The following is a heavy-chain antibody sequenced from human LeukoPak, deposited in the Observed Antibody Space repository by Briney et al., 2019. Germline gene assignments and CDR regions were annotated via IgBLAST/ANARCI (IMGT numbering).Heavy chain of an antibody. CDR2: IYTSGST. D-gene: IGHD3-10*01. V-gene: IGHV4-61*02. CDR1: GGSISSGSYY. Sequence: SQTLSLTCTVSGGSISSGSYYWSWIRQPAGKGLEWIGRIYTSGSTNYNPSLKSRVTISVDTSKNQFSLKLSSVTAADTAVYYCARVYHLSTWFGEPVRGKGTTVTVSS. J-gene: IGHJ6*04. CDR3: ARVYHLSTWFGEPV.